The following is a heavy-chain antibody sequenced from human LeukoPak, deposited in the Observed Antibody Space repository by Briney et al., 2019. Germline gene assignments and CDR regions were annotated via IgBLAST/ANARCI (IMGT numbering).Heavy chain of an antibody. Sequence: GGSLRLSCAASGFTFSSYAMNWVRQAPGKGLEWVSAISGGGGKIYYADSVKGRFTISRDNSKNTLYLQMNSLRAEDTAVYYCARGTYSTITVTANWSDPWGQGTLSPSPQ. CDR3: ARGTYSTITVTANWSDP. D-gene: IGHD2/OR15-2a*01. J-gene: IGHJ5*02. V-gene: IGHV3-23*01. CDR2: ISGGGGKI. CDR1: GFTFSSYA.